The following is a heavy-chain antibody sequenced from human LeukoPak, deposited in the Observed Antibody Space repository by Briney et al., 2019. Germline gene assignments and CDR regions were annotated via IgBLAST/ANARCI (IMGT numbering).Heavy chain of an antibody. CDR3: AKLGGWYYFDY. V-gene: IGHV3-23*01. CDR2: ISGSGGST. D-gene: IGHD6-19*01. J-gene: IGHJ4*02. CDR1: GFTFSSYA. Sequence: GGSLRLSCAASGFTFSSYAMSWVRQAPGKRLEWVSAISGSGGSTYYADSVKGRFTISRDNSKNTLYLQMNSPRAEDTAVYYCAKLGGWYYFDYWGQGTLVTVSS.